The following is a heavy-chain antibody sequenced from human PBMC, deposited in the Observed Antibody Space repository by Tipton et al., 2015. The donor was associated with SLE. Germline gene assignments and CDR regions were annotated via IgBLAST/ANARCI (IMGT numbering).Heavy chain of an antibody. D-gene: IGHD5-12*01. Sequence: TLSLTCSVSGASIFSGGYYWGWIRQHPGKGLEWLGYIYYSGSTYYNPSLESRITISVDTSMDHFSLNLSSVTAADTAIYYCAREQYSGFDNHPILDYWGQGTLVSVSS. V-gene: IGHV4-31*03. J-gene: IGHJ4*02. CDR2: IYYSGST. CDR1: GASIFSGGYY. CDR3: AREQYSGFDNHPILDY.